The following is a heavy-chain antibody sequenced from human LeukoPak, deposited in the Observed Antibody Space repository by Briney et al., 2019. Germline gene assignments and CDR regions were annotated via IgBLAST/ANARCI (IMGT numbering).Heavy chain of an antibody. CDR1: GFTFSSYA. V-gene: IGHV3-23*01. CDR2: ISGSGGST. CDR3: AKHLPMVRGVYPVYFDY. D-gene: IGHD3-10*01. J-gene: IGHJ4*02. Sequence: GSLRLSCAASGFTFSSYAMSWVRQAPGKGLEWVSAISGSGGSTYYADSVKGRFTISRDNSKNTLYLQMNSLRAEDTAVYYCAKHLPMVRGVYPVYFDYWGQGTLVTVSS.